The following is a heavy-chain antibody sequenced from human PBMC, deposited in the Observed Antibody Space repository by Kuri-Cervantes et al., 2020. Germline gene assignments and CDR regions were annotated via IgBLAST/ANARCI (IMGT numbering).Heavy chain of an antibody. D-gene: IGHD1-26*01. CDR1: GGSFSGYY. CDR3: AVKVGADNNWFDP. CDR2: INHSGST. Sequence: SQTLSLTCAVYGGSFSGYYWSWIRRPPGKGLEWIGEINHSGSTNYNPSLKSRVTISVDTSKNQFSLKLSSVTAADTAVYYCAVKVGADNNWFDPWGQGTLVTVSS. V-gene: IGHV4-34*01. J-gene: IGHJ5*02.